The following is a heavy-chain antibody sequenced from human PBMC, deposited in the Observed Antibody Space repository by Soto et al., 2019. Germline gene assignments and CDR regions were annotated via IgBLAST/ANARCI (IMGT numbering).Heavy chain of an antibody. CDR1: GGSISSSSSY. Sequence: SETLSLTCTVSGGSISSSSSYWGWIRQPPGKGLEWVGSIYYLGNTYYNPSLGGRVSISVDPSKNQFSLKLNSVTAADTAVYYCARGDRCSGGSCYPYSSGWRTYGMDVWGQGTTVTVSS. J-gene: IGHJ6*02. V-gene: IGHV4-39*01. D-gene: IGHD2-15*01. CDR3: ARGDRCSGGSCYPYSSGWRTYGMDV. CDR2: IYYLGNT.